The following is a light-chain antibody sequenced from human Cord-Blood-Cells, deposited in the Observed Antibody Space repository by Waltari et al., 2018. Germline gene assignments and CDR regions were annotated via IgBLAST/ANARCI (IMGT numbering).Light chain of an antibody. Sequence: DIHMTQSPSSLSASVGDRVSTTCRASQSISSYLNWYQQKPEKAPKLLIYAASSLQGGVPARFSGSGSGTDFTLTNSSLQPEDFATYYCQQSYSTPRTFGQGTKVEIK. CDR1: QSISSY. CDR2: AAS. V-gene: IGKV1-39*01. J-gene: IGKJ1*01. CDR3: QQSYSTPRT.